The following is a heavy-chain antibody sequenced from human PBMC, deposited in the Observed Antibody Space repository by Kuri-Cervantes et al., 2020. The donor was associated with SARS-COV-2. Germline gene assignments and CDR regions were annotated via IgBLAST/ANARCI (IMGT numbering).Heavy chain of an antibody. V-gene: IGHV1-2*04. CDR2: INPISGGT. Sequence: ASVKVSCKASGYTFTGYYMHWVRQAPGQGLEWMGWINPISGGTNYAQKLQGWVTMNRDTSIITVYMELSSLRSDDTAVYYCARSTTFRRLVVISQGGAYDIWGQGTMVNVSS. D-gene: IGHD3-22*01. CDR3: ARSTTFRRLVVISQGGAYDI. CDR1: GYTFTGYY. J-gene: IGHJ3*02.